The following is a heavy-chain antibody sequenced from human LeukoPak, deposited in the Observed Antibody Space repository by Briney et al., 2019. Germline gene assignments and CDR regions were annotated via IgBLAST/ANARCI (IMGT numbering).Heavy chain of an antibody. CDR1: GYSISSGYY. Sequence: SETLSLTCTVSGYSISSGYYWGWIRQPPGKGLEWIGNIYHSGSTYYNPSLRSRVTFSVDTSKNQLSLNLNSVTAADTAMYYCASTTTYYDVVAGFFDMWGQGTMVTVSS. J-gene: IGHJ3*02. D-gene: IGHD3-9*01. V-gene: IGHV4-38-2*02. CDR3: ASTTTYYDVVAGFFDM. CDR2: IYHSGST.